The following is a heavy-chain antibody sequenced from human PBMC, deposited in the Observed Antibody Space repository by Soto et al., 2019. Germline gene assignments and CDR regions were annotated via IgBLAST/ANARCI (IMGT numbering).Heavy chain of an antibody. D-gene: IGHD5-12*01. Sequence: PSETLSLTCAVYGGSFSGYYWSWIRQPPGKGLEWIGEINHSGSTNYNPSLKSRVTISVDTSKNQFSLKLSSVTAADTAVYYCARGRGYSGSGNYGMDVWGQGTTVTVSS. CDR2: INHSGST. V-gene: IGHV4-34*01. CDR1: GGSFSGYY. CDR3: ARGRGYSGSGNYGMDV. J-gene: IGHJ6*02.